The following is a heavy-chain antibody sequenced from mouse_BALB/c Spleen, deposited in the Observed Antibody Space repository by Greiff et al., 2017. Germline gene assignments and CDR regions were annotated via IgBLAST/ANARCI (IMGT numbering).Heavy chain of an antibody. CDR2: IWAGGST. V-gene: IGHV2-9*02. CDR1: GFSLTSYG. D-gene: IGHD1-1*01. CDR3: ARHYGSSYWYFDV. J-gene: IGHJ1*01. Sequence: QVQLQQSGPGLVAPSQSLSITCTVSGFSLTSYGVHWVRQPPGKGLEWLGVIWAGGSTNYNSALMSRLSISKDNSKSQVFLKMNSLQTDDTAMYYCARHYGSSYWYFDVWGAGTTVTVSS.